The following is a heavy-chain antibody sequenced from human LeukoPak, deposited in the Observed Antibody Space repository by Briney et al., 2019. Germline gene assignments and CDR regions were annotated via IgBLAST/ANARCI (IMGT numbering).Heavy chain of an antibody. J-gene: IGHJ4*02. CDR3: AKANWVSNADAVW. D-gene: IGHD1-1*01. CDR2: IRGGGET. CDR1: GFSFTNYA. V-gene: IGHV3-23*01. Sequence: GGSLRLSCVASGFSFTNYAMSWVRQAPARGPEWVSRIRGGGETFYAGSVKGRSTLSRDDSRNTVYLQLNNLRVEDTAIYYCAKANWVSNADAVWWGQGTRVTVSS.